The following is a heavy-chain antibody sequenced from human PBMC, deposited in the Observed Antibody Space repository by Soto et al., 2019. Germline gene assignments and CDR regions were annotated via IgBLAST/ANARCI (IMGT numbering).Heavy chain of an antibody. CDR2: IYYSGST. CDR1: GGSISSGDYY. CDR3: ARGYRYCSGGSCYSGDWFDP. Sequence: SETLSLTCTVSGGSISSGDYYWSWIRQPPGKGLEWIGYIYYSGSTYYNPSLKSRATISVDTSKNQFSLKLSSVTAADTAVYYCARGYRYCSGGSCYSGDWFDPWGQGTLVTVSS. V-gene: IGHV4-30-4*01. J-gene: IGHJ5*02. D-gene: IGHD2-15*01.